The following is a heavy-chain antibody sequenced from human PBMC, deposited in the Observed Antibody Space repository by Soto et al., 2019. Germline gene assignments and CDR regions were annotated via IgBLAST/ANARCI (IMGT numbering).Heavy chain of an antibody. J-gene: IGHJ3*02. V-gene: IGHV1-3*01. CDR3: ARDTYNWTYARDFDI. Sequence: ASVKVSCKASGYTFSIYVMHWVRQAPGQRLEWMGWINAGNGDTKYSQKFQGRVTITRDTSASAAYMELSSLRSEDTAVYYCARDTYNWTYARDFDIWGQGTMVTVSS. CDR1: GYTFSIYV. D-gene: IGHD1-7*01. CDR2: INAGNGDT.